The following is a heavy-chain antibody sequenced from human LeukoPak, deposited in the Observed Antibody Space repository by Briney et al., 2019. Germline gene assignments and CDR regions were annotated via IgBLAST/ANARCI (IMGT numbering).Heavy chain of an antibody. V-gene: IGHV3-21*01. CDR1: GFTFSSYS. CDR3: ARDDDSSGFDP. J-gene: IGHJ5*02. D-gene: IGHD3-22*01. CDR2: ISSSSSYI. Sequence: GGSLRLSCAASGFTFSSYSMNWVRQAPGKGLEWVSSISSSSSYIYYADSVKGRFTISRDNAKNSLYLQMNSLRAEDTPVYYCARDDDSSGFDPWGQGTLVTVSS.